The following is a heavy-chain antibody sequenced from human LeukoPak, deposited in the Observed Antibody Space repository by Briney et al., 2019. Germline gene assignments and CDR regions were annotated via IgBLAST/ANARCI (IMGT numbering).Heavy chain of an antibody. CDR2: IYYSGST. CDR1: GGSIRSGDYY. Sequence: SQTLSLTCTVSGGSIRSGDYYWGWIRQPPGKGLEWIGYIYYSGSTYYSPSLKSRVTISLDTSKNQFSLKLSSVTAADTAVYYCARGDDSSGYSPFDYWGQGTLVTVSS. J-gene: IGHJ4*02. D-gene: IGHD3-22*01. CDR3: ARGDDSSGYSPFDY. V-gene: IGHV4-30-4*01.